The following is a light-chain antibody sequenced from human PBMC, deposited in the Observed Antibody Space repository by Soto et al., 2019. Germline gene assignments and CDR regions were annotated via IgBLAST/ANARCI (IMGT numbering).Light chain of an antibody. CDR1: QSVSSNY. CDR3: QLYGSSPPRYT. J-gene: IGKJ2*01. V-gene: IGKV3-20*01. CDR2: AAS. Sequence: EIVLTQSPGTLYLSPGERATLSCRASQSVSSNYLAWYQQKRGQAPRLLIYAASARATGIPDRFSGSGSGTDFTLTISRLEPEDFGVYFCQLYGSSPPRYTFGQGTKLEIK.